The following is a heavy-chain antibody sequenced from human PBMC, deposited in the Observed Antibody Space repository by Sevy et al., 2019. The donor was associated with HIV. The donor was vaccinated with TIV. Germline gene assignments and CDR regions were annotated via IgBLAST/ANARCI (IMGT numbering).Heavy chain of an antibody. D-gene: IGHD2-2*01. CDR2: ISSSSSYI. Sequence: GGSLRLSCAASGFTFSSYSMNWVRQAPGKGLKWVSSISSSSSYIYYADSVKGRFTISRDNAKNSLYLQMNSLRAEDTAVYYCARDPAKDIVVVPAAEFDYWGQRTLVTVSS. CDR3: ARDPAKDIVVVPAAEFDY. V-gene: IGHV3-21*01. J-gene: IGHJ4*02. CDR1: GFTFSSYS.